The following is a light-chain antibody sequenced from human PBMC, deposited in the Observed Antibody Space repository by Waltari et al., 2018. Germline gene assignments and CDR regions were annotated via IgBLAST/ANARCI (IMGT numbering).Light chain of an antibody. CDR2: GAS. V-gene: IGKV3-15*01. CDR3: QQYNNWPLYT. Sequence: EIVMTQSPATLSVSPGERATLSCRASQSVINNLAWYQQKPGQAPRRLIYGASTRATGIPARFSGSGSGTQFTLTISSLQSEDFAIYYCQQYNNWPLYTFGQGTKLEIK. J-gene: IGKJ2*01. CDR1: QSVINN.